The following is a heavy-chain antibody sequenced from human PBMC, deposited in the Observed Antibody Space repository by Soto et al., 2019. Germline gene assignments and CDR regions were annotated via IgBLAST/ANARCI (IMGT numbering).Heavy chain of an antibody. J-gene: IGHJ4*02. D-gene: IGHD1-20*01. CDR3: AGGFLTGTYHFDY. CDR1: GFTFSSYG. V-gene: IGHV3-33*01. CDR2: IWYDGSNK. Sequence: SLRLSCAASGFTFSSYGMHWVRQAPGKGLEWVAVIWYDGSNKYYADSVKGRFTISRDNSKNTLYLQMNSLRAEDTAVYYCAGGFLTGTYHFDYWGQGTLVAVSS.